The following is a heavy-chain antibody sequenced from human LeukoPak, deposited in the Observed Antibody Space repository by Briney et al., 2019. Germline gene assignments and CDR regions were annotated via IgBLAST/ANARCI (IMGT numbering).Heavy chain of an antibody. CDR3: ALWSGYYFGFDY. CDR1: GYTFSSYY. J-gene: IGHJ4*02. CDR2: INPSGGST. D-gene: IGHD3-3*01. V-gene: IGHV1-46*01. Sequence: ASVKVSCKASGYTFSSYYMHWVRQAPGQGLEWMGIINPSGGSTSYAQKFQGRVTMTRDTSTSTVYMELSSLRSEDTAVYYCALWSGYYFGFDYWGQGTLVTVSS.